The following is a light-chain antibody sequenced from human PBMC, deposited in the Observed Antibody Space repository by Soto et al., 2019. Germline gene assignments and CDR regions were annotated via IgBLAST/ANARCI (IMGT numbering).Light chain of an antibody. CDR1: KSISSY. J-gene: IGKJ1*01. Sequence: IQMTQSPSSLSASVGDRVTITCRASKSISSYLNWYQQKPGKAPKLLIYAASSLQSGVPSRFSGSGSGTDFTLPISSLQPEDFATYYCQQSYSTLEWTFGQGTKVDIK. V-gene: IGKV1-39*01. CDR3: QQSYSTLEWT. CDR2: AAS.